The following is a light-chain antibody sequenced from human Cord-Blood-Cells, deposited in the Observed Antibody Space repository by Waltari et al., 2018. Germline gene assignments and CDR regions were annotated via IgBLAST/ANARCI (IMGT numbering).Light chain of an antibody. V-gene: IGKV3-11*01. CDR3: QQRSNWIT. J-gene: IGKJ5*01. CDR1: QSVSSC. CDR2: DAS. Sequence: EIVLTQSPAPLSLSPGERATLYCRASQSVSSCLAWYQQKPGQAPRLLIYDASNRATGIPARFSGSGSGTDFTLTISSLEPEDFAVYYCQQRSNWITFGQGTRLEIK.